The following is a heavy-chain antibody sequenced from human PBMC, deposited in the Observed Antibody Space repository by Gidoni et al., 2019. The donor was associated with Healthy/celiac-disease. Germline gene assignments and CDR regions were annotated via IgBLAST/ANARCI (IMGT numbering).Heavy chain of an antibody. J-gene: IGHJ6*02. V-gene: IGHV3-33*01. CDR3: ARRGDYYDSSGYYYYYGMDV. CDR2: IWYDGSNK. D-gene: IGHD3-22*01. Sequence: QVQLVESGGGVVQPGRSLRLSCAASGFTFSSYGMHWVRQAPGKGMEWVAVIWYDGSNKYYADSVKGRFTISRDNSKNTLYLQMNSLRAEDTAVYYCARRGDYYDSSGYYYYYGMDVWGQGTTVTVSS. CDR1: GFTFSSYG.